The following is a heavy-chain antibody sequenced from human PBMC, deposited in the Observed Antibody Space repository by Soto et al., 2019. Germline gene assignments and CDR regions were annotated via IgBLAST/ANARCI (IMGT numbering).Heavy chain of an antibody. CDR1: GYTFTNYG. V-gene: IGHV1-18*01. D-gene: IGHD5-12*01. CDR2: INGYNGNT. Sequence: QVQLVQSGPEVKKPGASVKVSCKASGYTFTNYGISWVRQAPGQGLEWLGWINGYNGNTDYAQKIQDRVTMTTDTSTTTAYLELRSLAFDDTAGYYCARGGSGYEDYWGQGTLVTVSS. CDR3: ARGGSGYEDY. J-gene: IGHJ4*02.